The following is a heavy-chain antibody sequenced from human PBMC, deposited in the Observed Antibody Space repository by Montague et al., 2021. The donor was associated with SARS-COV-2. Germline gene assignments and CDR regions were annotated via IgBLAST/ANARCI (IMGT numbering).Heavy chain of an antibody. CDR1: GGSISSDY. CDR3: VRDSWRQNGSTWGSYGMDV. V-gene: IGHV4-59*13. D-gene: IGHD3-16*01. J-gene: IGHJ6*02. CDR2: VYNSAST. Sequence: SETLSLTCTVSGGSISSDYWSWIRQPPGKGLEWIGYVYNSASTNYNFALQSRVTISLDTTTMQFSLHLTFVTAADTAVYYCVRDSWRQNGSTWGSYGMDVWGQGTTVTVSS.